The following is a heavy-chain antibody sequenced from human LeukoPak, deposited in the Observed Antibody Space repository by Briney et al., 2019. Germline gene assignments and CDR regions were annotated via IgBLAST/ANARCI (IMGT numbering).Heavy chain of an antibody. CDR2: ISGSGGST. J-gene: IGHJ4*02. V-gene: IGHV3-23*01. CDR3: AKDQCSSTSCYWVY. D-gene: IGHD2-2*01. Sequence: PGGSLRLSCAASGFTFSSYAMSWVRQAPGKGLEWVSAISGSGGSTYYADSVKGRFTISRDNFKNTLYLQMNSLRAEDTAVYYCAKDQCSSTSCYWVYWGQGTLVTVSS. CDR1: GFTFSSYA.